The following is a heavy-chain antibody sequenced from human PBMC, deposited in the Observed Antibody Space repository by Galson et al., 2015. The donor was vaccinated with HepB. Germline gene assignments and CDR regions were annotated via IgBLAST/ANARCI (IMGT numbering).Heavy chain of an antibody. D-gene: IGHD6-19*01. CDR3: AKDNEGYSSGWYRGYAFDI. Sequence: SLRLSCAASGFTFDDYTMHWVRQAPGKGLEWVSLISWDGGSTYYADSVKGRFTISRDNSKNSLYLQMNSLRTEDTALYYCAKDNEGYSSGWYRGYAFDIWGQGTMVTASS. V-gene: IGHV3-43*01. J-gene: IGHJ3*02. CDR1: GFTFDDYT. CDR2: ISWDGGST.